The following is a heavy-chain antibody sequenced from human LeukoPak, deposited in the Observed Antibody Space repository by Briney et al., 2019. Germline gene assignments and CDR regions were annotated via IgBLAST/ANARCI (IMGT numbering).Heavy chain of an antibody. CDR3: ARTSRDGYNLGFYFDY. Sequence: SETLSLTCAVYGGSFSGYYWSWIRQPPGKGLEWIGEINHSGSTNYNPSLKSRVTISVDTSKNQFSLKLSSVTAADTAIYYCARTSRDGYNLGFYFDYWGQGTLVTVSS. CDR2: INHSGST. CDR1: GGSFSGYY. V-gene: IGHV4-34*01. J-gene: IGHJ4*02. D-gene: IGHD5-24*01.